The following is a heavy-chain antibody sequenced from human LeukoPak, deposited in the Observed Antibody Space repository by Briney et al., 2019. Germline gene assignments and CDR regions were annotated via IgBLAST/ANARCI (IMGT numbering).Heavy chain of an antibody. CDR3: ARDGSSSSSVYYYYGMDV. J-gene: IGHJ6*02. CDR1: GYTFTSYD. D-gene: IGHD6-6*01. Sequence: ASVKVSRKASGYTFTSYDINWVRQATGQGLEWMGWISAYNGNTNYAQKLQGRVTMTTDTSTSTAYMELRSLRSDDTAVYYCARDGSSSSSVYYYYGMDVWGQGTTVTVSS. CDR2: ISAYNGNT. V-gene: IGHV1-18*01.